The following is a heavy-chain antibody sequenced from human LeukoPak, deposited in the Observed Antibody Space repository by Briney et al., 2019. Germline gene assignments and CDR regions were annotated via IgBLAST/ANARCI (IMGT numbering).Heavy chain of an antibody. CDR3: ARDTDHDSGDYEGNWFDP. CDR2: IKQDGSEK. CDR1: GFTFSTYW. V-gene: IGHV3-7*01. D-gene: IGHD4-17*01. Sequence: GGSLRLSYAASGFTFSTYWMSWVRQAPGKGLEWVANIKQDGSEKYYVDSVKGRFTISRDNAKNLLYLQMNSLRAEDTAMYYCARDTDHDSGDYEGNWFDPWGQGTLVTVSS. J-gene: IGHJ5*02.